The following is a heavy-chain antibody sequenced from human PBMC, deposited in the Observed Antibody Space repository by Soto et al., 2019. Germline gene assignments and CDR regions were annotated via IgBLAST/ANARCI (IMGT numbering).Heavy chain of an antibody. D-gene: IGHD6-19*01. J-gene: IGHJ4*02. Sequence: GGSLRLSCAASGFTFSSYWMHWVRQAPGKGLVWVSRINSDGGSTSYADSVKGRFTISRDNAKNTLYLQMNSLRAEDKAVYYCERARIAVAGYDYWGQGTLVTVSS. CDR2: INSDGGST. CDR1: GFTFSSYW. V-gene: IGHV3-74*01. CDR3: ERARIAVAGYDY.